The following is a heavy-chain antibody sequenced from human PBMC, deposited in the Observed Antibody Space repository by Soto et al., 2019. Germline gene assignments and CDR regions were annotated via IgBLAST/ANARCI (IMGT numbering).Heavy chain of an antibody. CDR2: IYLSGST. CDR1: GGSISSGGHA. CDR3: ACNYAADGFDI. D-gene: IGHD2-2*01. Sequence: QLQLQESASGLVKPSQTLSLTCAVSGGSISSGGHAWTWIRQPPGKALEWIGYIYLSGSTYYNPSLQSRVTISVARSKHQFSLKLTSVTAADTAMYYCACNYAADGFDIWGQGTMVPVSS. V-gene: IGHV4-30-2*01. J-gene: IGHJ3*02.